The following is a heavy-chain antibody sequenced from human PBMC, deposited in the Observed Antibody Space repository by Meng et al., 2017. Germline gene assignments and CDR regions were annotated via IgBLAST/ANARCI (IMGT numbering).Heavy chain of an antibody. CDR3: ARDEDISAAGKLFGDY. V-gene: IGHV1-2*06. CDR2: INPKSGDT. J-gene: IGHJ4*02. Sequence: QVALVQSGAEVKKPGASVKASCKASGYTFPDYWLHWVRRAPGQGLEWMGRINPKSGDTHYAQRFQGRVTMTGDTSISTAYMELSGLRSDDTAMYYCARDEDISAAGKLFGDYWGQGTLVTVSS. D-gene: IGHD6-13*01. CDR1: GYTFPDYW.